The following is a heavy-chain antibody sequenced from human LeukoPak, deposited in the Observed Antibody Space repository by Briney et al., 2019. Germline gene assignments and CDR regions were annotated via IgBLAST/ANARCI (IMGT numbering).Heavy chain of an antibody. Sequence: GGSLRLSCAASGFTFSSYAMSWVRQAPGKGLEWVSAISGSGGSTYHADSVKGRFTISRDNSKNTLYLQMNSLRAEDTAVYYCAKDRYSYGWDYYFDYWGQGTLVTVSS. CDR3: AKDRYSYGWDYYFDY. D-gene: IGHD5-18*01. J-gene: IGHJ4*02. V-gene: IGHV3-23*01. CDR1: GFTFSSYA. CDR2: ISGSGGST.